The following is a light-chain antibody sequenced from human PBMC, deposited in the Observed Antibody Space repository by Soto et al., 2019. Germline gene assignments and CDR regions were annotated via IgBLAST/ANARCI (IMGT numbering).Light chain of an antibody. CDR2: KVS. CDR3: SSYAGSNKSV. Sequence: QSALTQPPSASGSLGQSVTISCTGTSSDVGAYNYVSWYQQHPGKAPKLMIYKVSKRPSGVPDRFSGSKSGNTASLTVSGLQAEDEADYYCSSYAGSNKSVFGTGTKVTVL. CDR1: SSDVGAYNY. V-gene: IGLV2-8*01. J-gene: IGLJ1*01.